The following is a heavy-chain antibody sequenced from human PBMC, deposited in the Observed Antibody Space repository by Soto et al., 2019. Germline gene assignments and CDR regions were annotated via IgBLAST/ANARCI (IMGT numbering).Heavy chain of an antibody. CDR2: IDPSDSYT. Sequence: EVQLVQSGAEVKKPGESLRISCKGSGYSFTSYWISWVRQMPGKGLEWMGRIDPSDSYTNYSPSVKGHVTISADKSISTAYLQWNILKASDTAMYYCARLAMATRRGYYGMDVWGQGTTVTVSS. CDR1: GYSFTSYW. J-gene: IGHJ6*02. CDR3: ARLAMATRRGYYGMDV. D-gene: IGHD5-12*01. V-gene: IGHV5-10-1*01.